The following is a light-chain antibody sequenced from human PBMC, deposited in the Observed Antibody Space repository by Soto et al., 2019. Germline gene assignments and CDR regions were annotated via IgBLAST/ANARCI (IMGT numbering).Light chain of an antibody. CDR2: GAS. Sequence: EIVMTQSPGTLSGSPGERATLSCRASQSVSSNLAWYQQKPGQAPRLLIYGASTRATRIPGRFSGSGSGTEFTLTISSLQSEDFAVYYCQQHNNWPLTFGGGTKVEIK. CDR1: QSVSSN. V-gene: IGKV3-15*01. CDR3: QQHNNWPLT. J-gene: IGKJ4*01.